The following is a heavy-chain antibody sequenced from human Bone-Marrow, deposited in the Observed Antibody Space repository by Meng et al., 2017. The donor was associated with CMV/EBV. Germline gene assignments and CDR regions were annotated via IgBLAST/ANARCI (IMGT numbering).Heavy chain of an antibody. D-gene: IGHD3-3*01. Sequence: GESLKISCAASGFTFSSYAMSWVRQAPGKGLEWVSAISGSGGSTYYADSVKGRFTISRDNSKNTLYLDMDSLRVEDTAVYFCARISDSWSGSDVWGQGTTVTGSS. CDR1: GFTFSSYA. J-gene: IGHJ6*01. CDR3: ARISDSWSGSDV. V-gene: IGHV3-23*01. CDR2: ISGSGGST.